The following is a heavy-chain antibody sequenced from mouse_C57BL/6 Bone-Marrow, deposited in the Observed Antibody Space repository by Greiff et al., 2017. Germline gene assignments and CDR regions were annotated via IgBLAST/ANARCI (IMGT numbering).Heavy chain of an antibody. Sequence: VQLQQSGPELVKPGASVKISCKASGYTFTDYYMNWVKQSHGKSLEWIRDINPNNGGTSYNQKFKGKATLTVDKSSSTAYMELRSLTSEDSAVYYCARGDYWGQGTSVTVSS. CDR2: INPNNGGT. J-gene: IGHJ4*01. CDR3: ARGDY. V-gene: IGHV1-26*01. CDR1: GYTFTDYY.